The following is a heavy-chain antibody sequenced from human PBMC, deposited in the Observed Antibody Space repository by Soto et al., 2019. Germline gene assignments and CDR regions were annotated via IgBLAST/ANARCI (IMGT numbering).Heavy chain of an antibody. Sequence: QVQLVQSGAEVKKPGSSVKVSCKASGGTFSSYAISWVRQAPGQGLEWMGGIIPIFGTANYAQKFQGRVTITADESTSTAYMELSSLRSEDTAVYYCERVASYTAMVAGGFDPWGQGTLVTVSS. J-gene: IGHJ5*02. D-gene: IGHD5-18*01. CDR3: ERVASYTAMVAGGFDP. CDR1: GGTFSSYA. V-gene: IGHV1-69*01. CDR2: IIPIFGTA.